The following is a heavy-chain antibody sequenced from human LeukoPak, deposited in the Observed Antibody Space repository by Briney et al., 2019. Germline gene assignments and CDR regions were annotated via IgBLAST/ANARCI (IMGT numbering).Heavy chain of an antibody. V-gene: IGHV4-59*13. CDR3: ARSIGPTRGWYFDL. CDR2: IFSNGNT. D-gene: IGHD3/OR15-3a*01. Sequence: SETLSLTCFVSGASMTNYYWGWLRQPPGGGRVWLGYIFSNGNTASYNPSLKGRVIISVDPSKNQVSLELTSVTPADTAFYYCARSIGPTRGWYFDLWGRGTLVSVSS. CDR1: GASMTNYY. J-gene: IGHJ2*01.